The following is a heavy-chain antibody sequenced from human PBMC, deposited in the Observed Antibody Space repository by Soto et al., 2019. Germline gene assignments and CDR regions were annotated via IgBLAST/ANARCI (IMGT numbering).Heavy chain of an antibody. Sequence: SVKVSCKASGGTFSSYAISWVRQAPGQGLEWMGGIIPIFGTANYAQKFQGRVTITADESTSTAYMELSSLRSEDTAVYYCASRSSRYQLLEYLGGMDVWGQGTTVTVSS. CDR1: GGTFSSYA. CDR2: IIPIFGTA. D-gene: IGHD2-2*01. CDR3: ASRSSRYQLLEYLGGMDV. V-gene: IGHV1-69*13. J-gene: IGHJ6*02.